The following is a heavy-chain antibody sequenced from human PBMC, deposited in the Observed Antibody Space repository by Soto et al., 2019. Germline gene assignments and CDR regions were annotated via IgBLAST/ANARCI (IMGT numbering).Heavy chain of an antibody. Sequence: QVQLVQSGAEVKKPGSSVKVSCKASGGTFSSYTISWVRQAPGQGLEWMGRIIPILGIANYAQKFQGRVTXTXDXXTSTAYMELSSLRSEDTAVYYCARVDRSGSYSLDYWGQGTLVTVSS. CDR1: GGTFSSYT. CDR3: ARVDRSGSYSLDY. J-gene: IGHJ4*02. D-gene: IGHD1-26*01. CDR2: IIPILGIA. V-gene: IGHV1-69*02.